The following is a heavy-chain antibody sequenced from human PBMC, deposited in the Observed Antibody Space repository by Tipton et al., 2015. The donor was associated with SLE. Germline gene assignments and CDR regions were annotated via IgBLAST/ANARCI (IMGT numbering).Heavy chain of an antibody. Sequence: QSGPEVKKPGASVKVSCKASGYTFTSYGISWVRQAPGQGLEWMGWISAYNGNTNYAQKLQGRVTMTTDTSTSTAYMDLRSLRSDDTAVYYCARALTTVTAYYYYYGMDVWGQGTTVTVSS. CDR2: ISAYNGNT. J-gene: IGHJ6*02. CDR3: ARALTTVTAYYYYYGMDV. CDR1: GYTFTSYG. D-gene: IGHD4-11*01. V-gene: IGHV1-18*01.